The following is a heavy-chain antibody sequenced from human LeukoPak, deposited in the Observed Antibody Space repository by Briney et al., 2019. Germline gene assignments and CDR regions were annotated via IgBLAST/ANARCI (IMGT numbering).Heavy chain of an antibody. CDR1: GFTFSSYG. CDR3: AKDTTAAGFFDY. Sequence: GGSLRLSCAASGFTFSSYGMHWVRQAPGKGLEWVAVISYDGSNKYYADSVKGRFTISRDNAKNSLYLQMNSLRAEDTALYYCAKDTTAAGFFDYWGQGTLVTVSS. V-gene: IGHV3-30*18. J-gene: IGHJ4*02. D-gene: IGHD6-13*01. CDR2: ISYDGSNK.